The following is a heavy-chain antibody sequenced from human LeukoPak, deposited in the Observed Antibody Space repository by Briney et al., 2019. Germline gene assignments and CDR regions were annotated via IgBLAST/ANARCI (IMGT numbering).Heavy chain of an antibody. CDR2: IWYDGSHT. V-gene: IGHV3-33*01. Sequence: PGGPLGLSGVGSGFTFSSHGMHGVAKAPGKGLEGVAVIWYDGSHTYYAESVKGRFTISRDDSKSTLYLQMNSLRAEDTAIYYCARDPQHSMDVWGQGTTVTVSS. D-gene: IGHD5-18*01. CDR1: GFTFSSHG. CDR3: ARDPQHSMDV. J-gene: IGHJ6*02.